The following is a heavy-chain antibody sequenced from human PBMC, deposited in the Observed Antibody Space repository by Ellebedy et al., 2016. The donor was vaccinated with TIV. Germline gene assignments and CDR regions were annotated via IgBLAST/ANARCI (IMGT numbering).Heavy chain of an antibody. V-gene: IGHV4-39*07. D-gene: IGHD5-12*01. J-gene: IGHJ4*02. CDR2: IYHSGST. CDR3: ASSPSGYEIPY. CDR1: GGTISSTNYY. Sequence: GSLRLXCNVSGGTISSTNYYWGWIRQPPEKGLEWIGSIYHSGSTYYNPSLKSRLTISLDTTKNQFSLRLDSVTAADTAVYYCASSPSGYEIPYWGQGTLVTVSS.